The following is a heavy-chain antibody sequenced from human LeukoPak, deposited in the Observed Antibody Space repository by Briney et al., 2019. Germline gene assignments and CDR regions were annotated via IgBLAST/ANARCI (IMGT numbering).Heavy chain of an antibody. J-gene: IGHJ4*02. CDR3: ARSGYSGYVYFDY. V-gene: IGHV4-34*01. D-gene: IGHD5-12*01. CDR2: INHSGST. Sequence: PSETLSLTCAVYGGSFSGYYWSWIRQPPGKGLEWIGEINHSGSTNYNPSLKSRVTISVDTSKNQFSLKLSSVTAADTAVYYCARSGYSGYVYFDYWGQGTLVTVSS. CDR1: GGSFSGYY.